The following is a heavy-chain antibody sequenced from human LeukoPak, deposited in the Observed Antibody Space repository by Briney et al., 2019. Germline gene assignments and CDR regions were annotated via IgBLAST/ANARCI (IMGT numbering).Heavy chain of an antibody. CDR2: INHSGST. Sequence: GSLRLACAASGITFRNSWMSWVRQAPGKGLEWIGEINHSGSTNYNPSLKSRVTISVDTSKNQFSLKLSSVTAADTAVYYCARGPIVVVTAIPFDYWGQGTLVTVSS. D-gene: IGHD2-21*02. J-gene: IGHJ4*02. CDR1: GITFRNSW. CDR3: ARGPIVVVTAIPFDY. V-gene: IGHV4-34*01.